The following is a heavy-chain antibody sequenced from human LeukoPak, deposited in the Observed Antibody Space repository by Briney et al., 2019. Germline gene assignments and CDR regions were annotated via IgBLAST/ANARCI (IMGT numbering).Heavy chain of an antibody. CDR3: ARGYSSPRWFDP. V-gene: IGHV4-30-2*01. CDR1: GGSISSGGYS. Sequence: SETLSLTCAVSGGSISSGGYSWSWIRQPPGKGLEWIGYIYHSGSTYYNPSLKSRVTISVDRSKNQFSLKLSSVTAADTAVYYCARGYSSPRWFDPWGQGTLVTVSS. D-gene: IGHD2-15*01. CDR2: IYHSGST. J-gene: IGHJ5*02.